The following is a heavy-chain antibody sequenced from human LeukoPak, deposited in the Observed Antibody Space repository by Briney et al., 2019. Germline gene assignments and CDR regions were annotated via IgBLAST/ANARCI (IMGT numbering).Heavy chain of an antibody. Sequence: GGSLRLSCAASGFRFTGFWMSWVRQAPGKGPEWVANINQESTETYYVGSVRGRFTISRDNAKNSLSLQMNSLRVEDTAVYYCAREVDRSFGYWGQGNLVTVSS. CDR1: GFRFTGFW. CDR3: AREVDRSFGY. V-gene: IGHV3-7*01. D-gene: IGHD2-15*01. CDR2: INQESTET. J-gene: IGHJ4*02.